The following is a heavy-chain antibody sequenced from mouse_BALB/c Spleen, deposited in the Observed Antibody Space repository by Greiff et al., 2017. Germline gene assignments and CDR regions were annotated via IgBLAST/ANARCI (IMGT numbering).Heavy chain of an antibody. Sequence: EVQLQQSGPELVKPGASVKIPCKASGYTFTDYNMDWVKQSHGKSLEWIGVINPNNGGTIYNQKFKGKATLTVDKSSSTAYMELRSLTSEDTAVYYCARFDNGGYFDYWGQGTTLTVSS. J-gene: IGHJ2*01. CDR1: GYTFTDYN. CDR3: ARFDNGGYFDY. CDR2: INPNNGGT. D-gene: IGHD1-2*01. V-gene: IGHV1-18*01.